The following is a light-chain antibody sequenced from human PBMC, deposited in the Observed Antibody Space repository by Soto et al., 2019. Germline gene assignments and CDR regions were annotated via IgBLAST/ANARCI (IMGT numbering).Light chain of an antibody. CDR1: QGINTY. J-gene: IGKJ4*01. V-gene: IGKV1-39*01. Sequence: DIQMTQSPSSLSASVGDRVTITCRASQGINTYLNWYQQKPGKAPKLLIYAASSLQSGVPSRFSGSGSETDFTLTISSLQPEDVATYYCQKYDSAPLTFGGGTKVDIK. CDR2: AAS. CDR3: QKYDSAPLT.